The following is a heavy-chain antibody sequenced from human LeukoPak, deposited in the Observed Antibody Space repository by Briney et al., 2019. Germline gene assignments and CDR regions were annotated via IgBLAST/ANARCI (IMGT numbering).Heavy chain of an antibody. Sequence: PGGSLRLSCAASGFTFSSYSMNWVRRAPGKGLEWVSSISSSSSYIYYADSVKGRFTISRDNAKNSLYPQMNSLRAEDTAVYYCASAKAGILDYWGQGTLVTVSS. CDR1: GFTFSSYS. D-gene: IGHD6-13*01. CDR3: ASAKAGILDY. J-gene: IGHJ4*02. V-gene: IGHV3-21*01. CDR2: ISSSSSYI.